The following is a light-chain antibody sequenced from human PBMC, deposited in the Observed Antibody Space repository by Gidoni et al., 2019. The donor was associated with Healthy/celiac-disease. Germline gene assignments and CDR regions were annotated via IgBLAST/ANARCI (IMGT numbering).Light chain of an antibody. Sequence: TVMTQSPDSLAVSLGERATINCKSSQSVLYSSNNKNYLAWYQQKPGQPPKLLIYWASTRESGVPDRFSGSGSGTDFTLTISSLQAEDVAVYYCQQYYSTLRTFGQGTKVEIK. CDR2: WAS. CDR3: QQYYSTLRT. V-gene: IGKV4-1*01. CDR1: QSVLYSSNNKNY. J-gene: IGKJ1*01.